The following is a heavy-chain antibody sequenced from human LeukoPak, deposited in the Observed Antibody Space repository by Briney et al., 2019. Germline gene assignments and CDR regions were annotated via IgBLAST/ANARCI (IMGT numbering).Heavy chain of an antibody. CDR3: ARRRIAAAGYRRYFDY. J-gene: IGHJ4*02. V-gene: IGHV4-39*07. D-gene: IGHD6-13*01. Sequence: SETLSLTCTVSGGSISGSSSYWGWIRQPPGKGLEWIGSMYYSGSTYYNPSLKSRVTISVDTSKNQFSLKLSSVTAADTAVYYCARRRIAAAGYRRYFDYWGQGTLVTVSS. CDR1: GGSISGSSSY. CDR2: MYYSGST.